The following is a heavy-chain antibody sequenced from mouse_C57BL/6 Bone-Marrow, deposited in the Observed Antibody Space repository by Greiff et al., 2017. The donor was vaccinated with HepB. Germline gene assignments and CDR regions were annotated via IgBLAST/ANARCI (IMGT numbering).Heavy chain of an antibody. Sequence: VQVVESDAELVKPGASVKISCKVSGYTFTDHTIHWMKQRPEQGLEWIGYIYPRDGSTKYNEKFKGKATLTADKSSSTAYMQLNSLTSEDSAVYFCAIYDYDDGYAMDYWGQGTSVTVSS. CDR3: AIYDYDDGYAMDY. CDR2: IYPRDGST. D-gene: IGHD2-4*01. J-gene: IGHJ4*01. CDR1: GYTFTDHT. V-gene: IGHV1-78*01.